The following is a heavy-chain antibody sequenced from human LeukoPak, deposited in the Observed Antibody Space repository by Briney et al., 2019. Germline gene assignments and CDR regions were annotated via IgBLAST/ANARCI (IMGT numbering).Heavy chain of an antibody. V-gene: IGHV3-7*01. CDR2: IKEDGSET. D-gene: IGHD3-22*01. J-gene: IGHJ4*02. CDR3: VRDDDRPDNGLDY. Sequence: GGSLRLSCAASGFIFKKYWMNWVRQVPGKGLECLANIKEDGSETYYADSVKGRFTISRDNSKNTLYLQMNSLRAEDTAVYYCVRDDDRPDNGLDYWGQGTLVTVSS. CDR1: GFIFKKYW.